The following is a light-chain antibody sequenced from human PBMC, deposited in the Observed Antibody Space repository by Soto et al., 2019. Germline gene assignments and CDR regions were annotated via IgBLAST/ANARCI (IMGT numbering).Light chain of an antibody. V-gene: IGKV2D-29*01. J-gene: IGKJ5*01. Sequence: EIVMTQSPHSLTATPGQPASISCKSSQSILHSNGRTYLYWYVQKSGQPPKLLVYEVSNRFSGVSERFRGSGAGTDFTLKISRVEAEDVGVYCCILTTQVPSLAFGQGTRREIK. CDR1: QSILHSNGRTY. CDR2: EVS. CDR3: ILTTQVPSLA.